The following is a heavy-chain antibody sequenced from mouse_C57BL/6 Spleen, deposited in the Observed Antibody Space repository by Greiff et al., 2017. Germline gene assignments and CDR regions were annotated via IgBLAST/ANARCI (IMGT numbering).Heavy chain of an antibody. CDR3: SRPDDGYLYAMDY. Sequence: EVKLVESGGGLVQPGGSLKLSCAASGFTFSDYYMYWVRQTPEKRLEWVAYISNGGGSTNYPDTVKGRFPISRDNAKNTLYLQMSRLKSEDAAMYYCSRPDDGYLYAMDYWGQGTSVTVSS. CDR2: ISNGGGST. J-gene: IGHJ4*01. CDR1: GFTFSDYY. V-gene: IGHV5-12*01. D-gene: IGHD2-3*01.